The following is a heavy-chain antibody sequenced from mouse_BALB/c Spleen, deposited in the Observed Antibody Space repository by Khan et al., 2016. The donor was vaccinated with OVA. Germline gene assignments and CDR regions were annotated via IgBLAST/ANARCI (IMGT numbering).Heavy chain of an antibody. Sequence: EVELVESGGGLVQPGGSRKLSCAASGFTFSSFGMFWIRQAPEKGLEWVAYISSGSSTFYYADTVQGRFTISRDNPKNTPFLQRTSLRSEDTAMYDCARILGIYAMDYGGKGTSVTVSS. CDR2: ISSGSSTF. CDR1: GFTFSSFG. D-gene: IGHD1-1*02. V-gene: IGHV5-17*02. CDR3: ARILGIYAMDY. J-gene: IGHJ4*01.